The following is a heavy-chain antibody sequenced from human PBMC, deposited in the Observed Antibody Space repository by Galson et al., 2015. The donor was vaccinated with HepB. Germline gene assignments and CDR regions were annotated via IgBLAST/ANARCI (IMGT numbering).Heavy chain of an antibody. Sequence: SVKVSCKASGGTFSSYTISWVRQAPGQRLEWMGRIIPILGIANYAQKFQGRVTITADKSTSTAYMEPSSLRSEDTAVYYCAGYSYGNNWFDPWGQGTLVTVSS. J-gene: IGHJ5*02. D-gene: IGHD5-18*01. CDR1: GGTFSSYT. CDR3: AGYSYGNNWFDP. V-gene: IGHV1-69*02. CDR2: IIPILGIA.